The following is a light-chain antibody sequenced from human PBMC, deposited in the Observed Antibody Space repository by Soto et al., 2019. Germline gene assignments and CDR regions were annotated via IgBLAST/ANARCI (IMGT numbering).Light chain of an antibody. CDR1: SSNIGASYD. CDR3: QSYDSSLSGEV. V-gene: IGLV1-40*01. Sequence: QSVLTQPPSVSGSPGQTVTISCTGSSSNIGASYDVHWYQQLPGTAPKLLIYANTDRPSRVPVRFSGSKSGTSASLAITRLQAEDEGDYYCQSYDSSLSGEVFGPGTKVTVL. J-gene: IGLJ1*01. CDR2: ANT.